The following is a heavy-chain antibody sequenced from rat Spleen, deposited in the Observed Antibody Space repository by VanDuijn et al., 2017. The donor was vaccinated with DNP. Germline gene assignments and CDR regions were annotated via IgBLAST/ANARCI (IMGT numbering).Heavy chain of an antibody. Sequence: EVQLVESGGGLVQPGRSLKLSCAASGFTFSDYAMAWVRQAPTKGLEWVATISYDGSSTYYRDSVKGRFTISRDNAKSTLYLHMDNLRPEDTATYYCTTDRDGSYGVAYWGQGTLVTVSS. J-gene: IGHJ3*01. V-gene: IGHV5-29*01. CDR2: ISYDGSST. CDR3: TTDRDGSYGVAY. CDR1: GFTFSDYA. D-gene: IGHD1-3*01.